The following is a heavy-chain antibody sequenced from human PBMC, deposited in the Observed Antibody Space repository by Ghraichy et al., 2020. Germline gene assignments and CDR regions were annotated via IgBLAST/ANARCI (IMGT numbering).Heavy chain of an antibody. D-gene: IGHD3-22*01. J-gene: IGHJ5*02. CDR2: ISSSGTCV. V-gene: IGHV3-21*01. Sequence: GESLNISCAASGFTFSTYSMHWVRQAPGKGLEWVSSISSSGTCVDYEDSVKGRFTISRDNAKNSLYLQMNSLGGEETAVYYCARDSDSSGYLGWFEPWGKGTRVIVTS. CDR3: ARDSDSSGYLGWFEP. CDR1: GFTFSTYS.